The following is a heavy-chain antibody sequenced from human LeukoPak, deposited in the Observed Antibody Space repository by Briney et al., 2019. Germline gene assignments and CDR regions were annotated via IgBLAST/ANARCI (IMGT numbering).Heavy chain of an antibody. D-gene: IGHD3-22*01. Sequence: SETLSLTCTVSGGSISNYYWSWIRQPPGKGLEWIGYIYYSGSTNYNPSLKSRVTISVDTSKNHFSLKLTSVTAADTAVYYCARGGRAYYDSSGLDYWSQGTPVTVSS. CDR3: ARGGRAYYDSSGLDY. V-gene: IGHV4-59*01. CDR1: GGSISNYY. J-gene: IGHJ4*02. CDR2: IYYSGST.